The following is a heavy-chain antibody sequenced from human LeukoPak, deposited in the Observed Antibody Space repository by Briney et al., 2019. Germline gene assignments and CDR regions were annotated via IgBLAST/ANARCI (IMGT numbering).Heavy chain of an antibody. D-gene: IGHD2-2*01. CDR1: GFTFSSYA. CDR2: ISYDGSNK. V-gene: IGHV3-30*04. Sequence: GGSLRLSCAASGFTFSSYAMHWVRQAPGKGLEWVAVISYDGSNKYYADSVKGRFTISRDNSKNSLYLQMNSLRAEDTAVYYCARGVPAARRNWFDPWGQGTLVTVSS. J-gene: IGHJ5*02. CDR3: ARGVPAARRNWFDP.